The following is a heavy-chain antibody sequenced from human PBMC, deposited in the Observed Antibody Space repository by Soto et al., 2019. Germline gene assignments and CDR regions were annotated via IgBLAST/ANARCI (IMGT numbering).Heavy chain of an antibody. Sequence: QVQLVQSGAEVRKPGASVKVSCKASGYTFTSYAMHWVRQAPGQRLEWMGWINAGNGNTKYSQKFQGRVTITRDTSASTAYMELSSLRSEDTAVYYCARGEKVAHRFGELYYYYYGMDVWGQGTTVTVSS. CDR1: GYTFTSYA. V-gene: IGHV1-3*01. CDR2: INAGNGNT. D-gene: IGHD3-10*01. J-gene: IGHJ6*02. CDR3: ARGEKVAHRFGELYYYYYGMDV.